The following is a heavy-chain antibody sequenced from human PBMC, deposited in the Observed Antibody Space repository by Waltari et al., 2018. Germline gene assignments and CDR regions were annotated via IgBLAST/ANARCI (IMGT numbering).Heavy chain of an antibody. J-gene: IGHJ4*02. CDR1: GFTFDDYT. Sequence: EVQLVESGGVVVQPGGSLRLSCAASGFTFDDYTMHWVRQAPGKGLEWVSLISWDGGSKDYADAVKGRFTISRDNNKNSLYLQMNSLRTEDTALYYCAKVSSKAVAGLDYWGQGTLVTVSS. V-gene: IGHV3-43*01. CDR2: ISWDGGSK. CDR3: AKVSSKAVAGLDY. D-gene: IGHD6-19*01.